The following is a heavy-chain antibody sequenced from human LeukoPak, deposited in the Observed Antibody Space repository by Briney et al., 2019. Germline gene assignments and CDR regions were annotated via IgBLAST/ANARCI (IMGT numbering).Heavy chain of an antibody. CDR1: GGTFSSYA. CDR2: IIPILGIA. Sequence: SVKVSCKASGGTFSSYAISWVRQAPGQGLEWMGRIIPILGIANYAQKFQGRVTITRDTSASTAYMELSSLRSEDTAVYYCARDGRTSCYWFDPWGQGTLVTVSS. CDR3: ARDGRTSCYWFDP. D-gene: IGHD2-2*01. J-gene: IGHJ5*02. V-gene: IGHV1-69*04.